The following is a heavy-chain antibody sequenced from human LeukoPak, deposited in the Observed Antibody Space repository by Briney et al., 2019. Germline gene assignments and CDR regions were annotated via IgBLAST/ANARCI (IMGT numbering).Heavy chain of an antibody. CDR1: GGSISSYY. V-gene: IGHV4-4*07. Sequence: SETLSLTCTVSGGSISSYYWSWIRQPAGKGLEWIGRIYTSGSTNYNPSLKSRVTMSVDTSKNQFSLKLCSVTAADTAVYYCARDGFGYSYGYYFDYWGQGTLVTVSS. CDR3: ARDGFGYSYGYYFDY. CDR2: IYTSGST. J-gene: IGHJ4*02. D-gene: IGHD5-18*01.